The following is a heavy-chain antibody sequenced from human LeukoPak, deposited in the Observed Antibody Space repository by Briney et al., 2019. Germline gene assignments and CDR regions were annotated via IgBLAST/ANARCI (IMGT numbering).Heavy chain of an antibody. Sequence: GGSLRLSCAAFGFSFSSHAMHWARQAPGKGLEWVAVVSYDGTNKYYADSVKGRFTISRDNPKNTVFLQMNSLRAEDTAFYYCARDTAMVTGYLDFWGQGTLVSVSS. CDR2: VSYDGTNK. CDR3: ARDTAMVTGYLDF. D-gene: IGHD5-18*01. V-gene: IGHV3-30-3*01. CDR1: GFSFSSHA. J-gene: IGHJ4*02.